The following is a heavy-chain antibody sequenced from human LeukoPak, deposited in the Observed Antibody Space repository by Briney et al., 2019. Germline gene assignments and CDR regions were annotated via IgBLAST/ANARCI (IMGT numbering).Heavy chain of an antibody. CDR1: GFTFSSYW. CDR2: INSDGSST. CDR3: ARDHETYYDFWSGPGPFDY. V-gene: IGHV3-74*01. Sequence: GGSLRLSCAASGFTFSSYWMHWVRQAPGKGLVWVSRINSDGSSTSYADSVKGRFTISRDNAKNTLYLQMNSLRAEDAAVYYCARDHETYYDFWSGPGPFDYWGQGTLVTVSS. D-gene: IGHD3-3*01. J-gene: IGHJ4*02.